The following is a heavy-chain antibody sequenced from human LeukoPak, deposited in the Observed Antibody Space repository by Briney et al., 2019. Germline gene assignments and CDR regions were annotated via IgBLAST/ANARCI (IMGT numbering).Heavy chain of an antibody. J-gene: IGHJ4*02. CDR3: ARGIGRAAAGRFDY. CDR1: GGTFSGYY. V-gene: IGHV4-34*01. D-gene: IGHD6-13*01. CDR2: INHSGST. Sequence: PSETLSLTCAVYGGTFSGYYWSWIRQPPGKGLERIGEINHSGSTNYNPSLKSRVTISVDKSNNQFSLKLSSVTAADTAVYYCARGIGRAAAGRFDYWGQGTLVTVSS.